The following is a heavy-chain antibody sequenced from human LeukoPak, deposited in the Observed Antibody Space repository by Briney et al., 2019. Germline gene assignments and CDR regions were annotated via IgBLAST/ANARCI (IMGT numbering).Heavy chain of an antibody. Sequence: ASVKVSSKASGYTFTNYGISWVRQAPGQGLEWMGSISAYNGNTNYAQKLQGRVTMTTDTSTNTASMELRSLRSDDTAVYYCARGVVAMYYLDYWGQGTLVTVSS. CDR1: GYTFTNYG. D-gene: IGHD2-15*01. CDR2: ISAYNGNT. V-gene: IGHV1-18*01. CDR3: ARGVVAMYYLDY. J-gene: IGHJ4*02.